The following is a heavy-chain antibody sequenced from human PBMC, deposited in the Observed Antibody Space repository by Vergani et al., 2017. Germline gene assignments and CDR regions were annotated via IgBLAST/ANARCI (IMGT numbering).Heavy chain of an antibody. CDR3: ARARDLLWFGDRAAFDY. CDR2: ISSSSSYI. CDR1: GFTFSSYS. V-gene: IGHV3-21*01. Sequence: EVQLVESGGGLVKPGGSLRLSCAASGFTFSSYSMNWVRQAPGKGLEWVSSISSSSSYIYYADSVKGRFTISRDNAKNSLYLQMTSLRAEDTAVYYCARARDLLWFGDRAAFDYWGQGTLVTVSS. J-gene: IGHJ4*02. D-gene: IGHD3-10*01.